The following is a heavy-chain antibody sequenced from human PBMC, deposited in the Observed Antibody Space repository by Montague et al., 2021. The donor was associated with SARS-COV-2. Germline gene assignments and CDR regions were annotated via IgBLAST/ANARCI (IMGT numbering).Heavy chain of an antibody. CDR1: GGSISSSSYY. J-gene: IGHJ4*02. CDR3: AGHLKVSYYIAAAGAHDY. V-gene: IGHV4-39*01. Sequence: SETLSLTYTVSGGSISSSSYYWGWIRQPPGKGLEWIGSIYYSGSTYYNPSLKSRVTISVDTSKNQFSLKLSSVTAADTAVYYCAGHLKVSYYIAAAGAHDYWGQGTLVTVSS. D-gene: IGHD6-13*01. CDR2: IYYSGST.